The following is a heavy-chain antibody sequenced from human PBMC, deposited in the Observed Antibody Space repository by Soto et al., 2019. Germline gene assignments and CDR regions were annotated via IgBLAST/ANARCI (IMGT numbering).Heavy chain of an antibody. V-gene: IGHV3-64*01. J-gene: IGHJ6*02. CDR3: ARDRDDSSSWFYYYAMDV. Sequence: GGSLRLSCSASGFTFSSYAMHWVRQAPGKGLEYVSAISSNGGSTYYANSVKGRFTISRDNSKNTLYLQMGSLRAEDTAVYYCARDRDDSSSWFYYYAMDVWGQGTTVTVSS. CDR1: GFTFSSYA. D-gene: IGHD6-13*01. CDR2: ISSNGGST.